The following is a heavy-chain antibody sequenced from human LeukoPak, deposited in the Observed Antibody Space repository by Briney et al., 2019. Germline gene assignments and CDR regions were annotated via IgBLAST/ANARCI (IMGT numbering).Heavy chain of an antibody. CDR3: ARILQAATLDY. V-gene: IGHV4-4*07. CDR1: GGSISGYY. J-gene: IGHJ4*02. Sequence: SETLSLTCTVSGGSISGYYWSWIRQPAGKGLEWIGRIHASGNTNYNPSLKSRVAMSVDTSKTQFSLKLSSVTAADTAVYYCARILQAATLDYWGQGTLVTVSP. CDR2: IHASGNT. D-gene: IGHD2-15*01.